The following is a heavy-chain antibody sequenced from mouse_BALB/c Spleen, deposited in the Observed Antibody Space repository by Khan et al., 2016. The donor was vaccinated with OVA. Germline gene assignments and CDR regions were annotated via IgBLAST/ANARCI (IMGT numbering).Heavy chain of an antibody. CDR2: IWGDGST. CDR1: GFSLANYG. V-gene: IGHV2-6-1*01. D-gene: IGHD2-3*01. J-gene: IGHJ4*01. Sequence: VQLQESGPGLVAPSQSLSITCTISGFSLANYGVHWVRQPPGKGLEWLVVIWGDGSTTYNSALKSRLTISKDNSKSQVFLKMNSLQPDDTAMYFCARQPFYHYNIMDFWGQGTSVTVSS. CDR3: ARQPFYHYNIMDF.